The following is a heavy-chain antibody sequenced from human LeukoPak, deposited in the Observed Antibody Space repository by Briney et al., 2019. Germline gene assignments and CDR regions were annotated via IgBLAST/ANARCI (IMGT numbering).Heavy chain of an antibody. CDR2: ISGSGGST. D-gene: IGHD6-19*01. CDR3: AKSPRSGWYGDFDY. CDR1: GFTFSSYA. V-gene: IGHV3-23*01. J-gene: IGHJ4*02. Sequence: GGSLRLSCAASGFTFSSYAMSWVRQVPGKGLEWVSAISGSGGSTYYADSVKGRFTISRDNSKNTLYLQMNSLRAEDTAVYYCAKSPRSGWYGDFDYWGQGTLVTVSS.